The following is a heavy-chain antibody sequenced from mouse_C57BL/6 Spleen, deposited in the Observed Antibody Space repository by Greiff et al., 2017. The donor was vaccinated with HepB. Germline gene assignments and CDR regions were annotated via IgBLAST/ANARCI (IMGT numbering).Heavy chain of an antibody. CDR1: GYTFTSYW. V-gene: IGHV1-64*01. J-gene: IGHJ1*03. D-gene: IGHD1-1*01. Sequence: QVQLQQPGAELVKPGASVKLSCKASGYTFTSYWMHWVKQRPGQGLEWIGMIHPNSGSTNYNEKFKSKATLTVDKSSSTAYMQLSSLTSEDSAVYYCARRGDYYGSSYVGYWYFDVWGTGTTVTVSS. CDR2: IHPNSGST. CDR3: ARRGDYYGSSYVGYWYFDV.